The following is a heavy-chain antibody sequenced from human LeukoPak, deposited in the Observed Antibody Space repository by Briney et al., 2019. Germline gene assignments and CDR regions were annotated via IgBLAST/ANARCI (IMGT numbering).Heavy chain of an antibody. V-gene: IGHV3-30*01. CDR2: VSYDGSDE. CDR1: GFTFGSYA. D-gene: IGHD6-19*01. Sequence: GGSLRLSCAASGFTFGSYAMHWVRQAPGKGLEWVAVVSYDGSDENYADSVKGRFTISRDNSKYTLFLQMNSLRAEDTAVYYCARDPDSSGWYRFDYWGQGTLVTVSS. CDR3: ARDPDSSGWYRFDY. J-gene: IGHJ4*02.